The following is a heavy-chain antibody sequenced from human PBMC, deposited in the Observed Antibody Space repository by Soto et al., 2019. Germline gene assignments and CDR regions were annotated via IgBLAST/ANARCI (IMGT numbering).Heavy chain of an antibody. CDR1: GESISGTIYY. D-gene: IGHD6-13*01. J-gene: IGHJ4*02. V-gene: IGHV4-39*02. CDR2: IYYSGST. Sequence: SETLSLTCIVSGESISGTIYYWGWIRQPPGKCLEWIGSIYYSGSTYYNPSLKSRVTISVDTSKNHFSLKLTSVTAADTAVYYCARPGGSGWFYFDSWGQGSQVTVSS. CDR3: ARPGGSGWFYFDS.